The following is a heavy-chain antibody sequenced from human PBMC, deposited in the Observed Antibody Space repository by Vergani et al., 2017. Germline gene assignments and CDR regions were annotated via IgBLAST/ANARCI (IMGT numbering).Heavy chain of an antibody. CDR3: ARGRGGYGGNLYH. CDR1: GGSFSGYY. Sequence: QVQLQQWGAELLKPSETLSLTSAVYGGSFSGYYWSCIRQPPGKGLEWIGEINNSGSTNYNPSLKSRVTISVAPANDQFSLKLSPMTAADTAVYYFARGRGGYGGNLYHWGQGTLVTVSS. J-gene: IGHJ5*02. V-gene: IGHV4-34*01. D-gene: IGHD4-23*01. CDR2: INNSGST.